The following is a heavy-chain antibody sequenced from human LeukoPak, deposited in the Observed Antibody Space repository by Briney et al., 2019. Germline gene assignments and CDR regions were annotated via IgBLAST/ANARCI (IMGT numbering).Heavy chain of an antibody. CDR3: ARGHSSGYLPAEYFQH. D-gene: IGHD3-22*01. CDR1: GGTFSSYA. V-gene: IGHV1-69*04. J-gene: IGHJ1*01. Sequence: ASVKVSCKASGGTFSSYAISWVRQAPGQGLEWMGRIIPILGIANYAQKFQGRVTITADKSTSTAYMELSSLRSEDTAVYYCARGHSSGYLPAEYFQHWGQGTLVTVSS. CDR2: IIPILGIA.